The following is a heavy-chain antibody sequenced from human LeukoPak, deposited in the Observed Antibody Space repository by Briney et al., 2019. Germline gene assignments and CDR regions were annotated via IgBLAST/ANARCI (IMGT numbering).Heavy chain of an antibody. CDR2: ILYTGNT. CDR1: GGSINSDDYY. J-gene: IGHJ4*02. Sequence: SETLSLTCIVSGGSINSDDYYWGWIRQPPGKGLGLIGNILYTGNTFYNPSLQSRATLSVDTSKNQFSLRLRSVTAADTAVYYCASPGGTAKTHPLWGQGTLVPVSS. V-gene: IGHV4-39*01. CDR3: ASPGGTAKTHPL. D-gene: IGHD1-14*01.